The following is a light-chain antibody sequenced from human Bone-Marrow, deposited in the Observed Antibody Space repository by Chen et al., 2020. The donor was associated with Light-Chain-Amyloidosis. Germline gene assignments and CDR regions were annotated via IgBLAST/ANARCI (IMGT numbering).Light chain of an antibody. CDR3: QVWDRSSDRPV. Sequence: SYVLPQPPSGPVAPGKTATIACGGNNIGSTSVHWYQQTPGQAPLLVVYDDSDRPSGIPERLSGSNSGNTATLTISRVEAGDEADYYCQVWDRSSDRPVFGGGTKLTVL. V-gene: IGLV3-21*03. J-gene: IGLJ3*02. CDR2: DDS. CDR1: NIGSTS.